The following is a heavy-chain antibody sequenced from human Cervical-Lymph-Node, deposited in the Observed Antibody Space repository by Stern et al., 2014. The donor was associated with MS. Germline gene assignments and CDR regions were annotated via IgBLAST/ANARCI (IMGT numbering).Heavy chain of an antibody. V-gene: IGHV4-4*07. CDR3: AREQADTAMVMDF. D-gene: IGHD5-18*01. CDR1: GGSISSYY. J-gene: IGHJ4*02. Sequence: VQLVESGPGLVKPSETLSLTCTVSGGSISSYYWSWIRQPAGKGLEWIGRVYSTGSINYNPSLESRVTMSVDPSNNQFSLRLRSVTAADTAVYYCAREQADTAMVMDFWGQGTLVTVSS. CDR2: VYSTGSI.